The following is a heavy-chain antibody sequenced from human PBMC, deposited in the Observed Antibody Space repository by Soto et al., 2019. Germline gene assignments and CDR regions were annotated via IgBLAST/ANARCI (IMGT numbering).Heavy chain of an antibody. D-gene: IGHD1-1*01. CDR1: GFTFSSYW. Sequence: EVQLVEAGGGLVQPGGSLRLSCAASGFTFSSYWMHWVRQAPGKGLMWVSRINSDGSDTNYADSVKGRFTISRDNAKNTLFLQMNSLRAEDTAVYYCVRDQPTLPERFDWWGQGTLVAVSS. V-gene: IGHV3-74*01. CDR2: INSDGSDT. J-gene: IGHJ4*02. CDR3: VRDQPTLPERFDW.